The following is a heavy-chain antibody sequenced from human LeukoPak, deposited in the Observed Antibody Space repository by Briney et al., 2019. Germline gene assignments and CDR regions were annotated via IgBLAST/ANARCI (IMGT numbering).Heavy chain of an antibody. Sequence: GGSLRLSCAASGFTVSSNYMSWVRQAPGKGLEWVSVIYSGGSTYYADSVKGRFTISRDNSKNTLYLQMNSLRAEDTAVYYCARPYYYDSSGYYYDHWGQGTLVTVSS. D-gene: IGHD3-22*01. J-gene: IGHJ5*02. CDR3: ARPYYYDSSGYYYDH. V-gene: IGHV3-53*01. CDR2: IYSGGST. CDR1: GFTVSSNY.